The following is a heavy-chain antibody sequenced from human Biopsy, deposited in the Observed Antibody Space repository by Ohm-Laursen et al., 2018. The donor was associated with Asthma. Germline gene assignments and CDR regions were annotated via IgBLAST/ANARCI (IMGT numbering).Heavy chain of an antibody. D-gene: IGHD2-2*01. Sequence: SSVKVSCKSLGGTFNTYVIGWVRQAPGQGLEWMGGINSVFGTTTYPQKFQDRVTITADDSTSTVYMELSSLRSEDTTVYYCARKAGSCISRTCYSLDFWGQGTLVTVSS. J-gene: IGHJ4*02. CDR3: ARKAGSCISRTCYSLDF. V-gene: IGHV1-69*01. CDR1: GGTFNTYV. CDR2: INSVFGTT.